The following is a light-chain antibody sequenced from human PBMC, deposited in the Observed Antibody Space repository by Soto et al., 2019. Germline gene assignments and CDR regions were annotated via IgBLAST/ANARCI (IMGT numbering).Light chain of an antibody. CDR2: DAS. CDR3: QQRSNRPRVT. CDR1: QSVSSY. J-gene: IGKJ5*01. V-gene: IGKV3-11*01. Sequence: EIVLTQSPGTLSLSPGERATLSCRDSQSVSSYLAWYQQKPGQAPRLLIYDASNRATGIPARFSGSVSGTDFTLTISSLEPEDFAVYYCQQRSNRPRVTFGQGTRLEIK.